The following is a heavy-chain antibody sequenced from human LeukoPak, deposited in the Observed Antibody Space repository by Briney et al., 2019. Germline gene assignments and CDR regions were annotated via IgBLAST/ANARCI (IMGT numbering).Heavy chain of an antibody. D-gene: IGHD2-21*02. J-gene: IGHJ5*02. Sequence: ASVKVSFKASVGTFSSYAISGVRQAPGQGLDGMGGIIPIFGTANYAQKFQGRVTITADKSRSTVYVDLGSLRSEDTAVYYCARTDCGGDCYSSRGWFDPWGQGTLVNVSS. CDR1: VGTFSSYA. V-gene: IGHV1-69*06. CDR3: ARTDCGGDCYSSRGWFDP. CDR2: IIPIFGTA.